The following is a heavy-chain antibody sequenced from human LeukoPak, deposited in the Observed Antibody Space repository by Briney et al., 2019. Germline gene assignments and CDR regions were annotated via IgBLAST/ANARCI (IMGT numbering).Heavy chain of an antibody. J-gene: IGHJ4*02. D-gene: IGHD6-13*01. V-gene: IGHV1-2*02. CDR2: INPNSGGT. CDR3: ATDQPEYSSRPTFDC. Sequence: EASVKVSCKASGYTFTGYYMHWVRQAPGQGLEWMGWINPNSGGTNYAQKFQGRVTMTRDTSISTAYMELSRLRSDDTAVYYCATDQPEYSSRPTFDCWAEGTLVTVSS. CDR1: GYTFTGYY.